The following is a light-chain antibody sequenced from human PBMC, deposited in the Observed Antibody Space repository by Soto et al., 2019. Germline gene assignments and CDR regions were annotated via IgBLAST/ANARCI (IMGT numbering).Light chain of an antibody. V-gene: IGLV1-44*01. J-gene: IGLJ2*01. CDR1: SSNIGSNT. Sequence: QPVLTQPPSASGTPGQRVTISCSGSSSNIGSNTVNWYQQLPGTAPKLLIYSNNQRPSGVPDRFSGSKSVTSASLAISGLQSEDEADYDCASWDDSLNGVVFGGGTKLTV. CDR3: ASWDDSLNGVV. CDR2: SNN.